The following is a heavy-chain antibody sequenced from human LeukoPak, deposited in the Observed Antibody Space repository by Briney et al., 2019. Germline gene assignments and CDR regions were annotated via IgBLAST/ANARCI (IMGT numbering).Heavy chain of an antibody. J-gene: IGHJ6*02. Sequence: ASVKVSCKASGYTFTSYYMHWLRQAPGQGLEWMGIINPSGGSTSYAQKFQGRVTMTRDTSTSTVYMELSSLRSEDTAVYYCARDRESGDYVYYYYGMDVWGQGTTVTVSS. D-gene: IGHD2-21*02. CDR2: INPSGGST. CDR3: ARDRESGDYVYYYYGMDV. CDR1: GYTFTSYY. V-gene: IGHV1-46*01.